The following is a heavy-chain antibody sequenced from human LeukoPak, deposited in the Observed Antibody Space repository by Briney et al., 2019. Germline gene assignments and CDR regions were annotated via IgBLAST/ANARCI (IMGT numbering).Heavy chain of an antibody. J-gene: IGHJ3*01. Sequence: GESLKISCASSGFTFSSYSMNWVRQAPGKGLEWVSYISSSSSTIYYADSVKGRFTISRDNAKNSLYLQMNSLRAEDTSVYYCARDRGVDLWGQGTMVIVSA. CDR1: GFTFSSYS. CDR3: ARDRGVDL. CDR2: ISSSSSTI. D-gene: IGHD3-10*01. V-gene: IGHV3-48*01.